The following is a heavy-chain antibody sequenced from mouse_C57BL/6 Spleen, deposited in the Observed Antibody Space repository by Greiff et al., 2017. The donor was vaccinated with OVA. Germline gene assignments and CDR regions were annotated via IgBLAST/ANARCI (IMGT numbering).Heavy chain of an antibody. Sequence: VQLQQPGAELVKPGASVKLSCKASGYTFTSYWMHWVKQRPGQGLEWIGMIHPNSGSTNYNEKFKSKATLTVDKSSSTAYMQLSSLTSEDSAVYYCASPYDGYLAWFAYWGQGTLVTVSA. CDR1: GYTFTSYW. J-gene: IGHJ3*01. CDR2: IHPNSGST. V-gene: IGHV1-64*01. D-gene: IGHD2-3*01. CDR3: ASPYDGYLAWFAY.